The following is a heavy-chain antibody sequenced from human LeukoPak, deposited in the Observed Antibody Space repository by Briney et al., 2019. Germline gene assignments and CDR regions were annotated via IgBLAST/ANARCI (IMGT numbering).Heavy chain of an antibody. V-gene: IGHV4-34*01. Sequence: SETLSLTCAVYGGSFRGYYWSWIRQPPGKGLEWIGEINHSGSTNYNPSLKSRVTISVDTSKNQFSLKLSSVTAADTAVYYCAGKYGGYQPVDYWGQGTLVTVSS. CDR3: AGKYGGYQPVDY. J-gene: IGHJ4*02. D-gene: IGHD4-23*01. CDR1: GGSFRGYY. CDR2: INHSGST.